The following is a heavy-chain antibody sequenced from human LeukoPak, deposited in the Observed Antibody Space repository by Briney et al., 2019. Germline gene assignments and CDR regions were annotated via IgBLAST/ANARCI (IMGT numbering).Heavy chain of an antibody. D-gene: IGHD3-3*01. CDR3: ARGGSGLFDY. CDR2: IYYSGST. Sequence: SETLSLTCTVSGGSISSYYLSWIRQPPGKGLEWIGYIYYSGSTNYNPSLKSRVTISVDTSKNQFSLKLSSVTAADTAVYYCARGGSGLFDYWGQGTLVTVSS. V-gene: IGHV4-59*01. CDR1: GGSISSYY. J-gene: IGHJ4*02.